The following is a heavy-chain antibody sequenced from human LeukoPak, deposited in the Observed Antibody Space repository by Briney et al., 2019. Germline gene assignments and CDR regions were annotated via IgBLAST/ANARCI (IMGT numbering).Heavy chain of an antibody. Sequence: GGSLRLSCAASGFTFSSYGMHWVRQAPGKGLEWVAVISYDGSNKYYADSVKGRFTISRDNSKNTLYLQMNSLRAEDTAVYYCARGLNWNYGWFDPWGQGTLVTVSS. V-gene: IGHV3-30*03. CDR2: ISYDGSNK. CDR3: ARGLNWNYGWFDP. J-gene: IGHJ5*02. D-gene: IGHD1-7*01. CDR1: GFTFSSYG.